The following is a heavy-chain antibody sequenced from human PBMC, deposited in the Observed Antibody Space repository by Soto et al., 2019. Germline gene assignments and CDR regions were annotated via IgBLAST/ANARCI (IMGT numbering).Heavy chain of an antibody. CDR3: ARGYCSGGKCYGYYYYRMDV. CDR2: IIPIFGTA. D-gene: IGHD2-15*01. Sequence: QVQLVQSGAEVKKPGSSVKVSCKASGGTFSSYAISWVRQAPGQGLEWMGGIIPIFGTANYAQKFQGRVTITEDETTSTAYMELSSLRSEDTAVYYCARGYCSGGKCYGYYYYRMDVWGQGTTVTVSS. V-gene: IGHV1-69*01. CDR1: GGTFSSYA. J-gene: IGHJ6*02.